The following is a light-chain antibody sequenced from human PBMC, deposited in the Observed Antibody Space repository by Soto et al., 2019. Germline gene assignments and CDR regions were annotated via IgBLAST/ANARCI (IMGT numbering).Light chain of an antibody. Sequence: DIVLTQSPGTLSLSPGETATLSCRASQSVNSNYLDWYQQKPGQAPRLLIYGASARATGIPDRFSGSGSGTDFTLAISRLEPEDFAVYYCQHFGGSSYTFGQGNKLEIK. CDR3: QHFGGSSYT. V-gene: IGKV3-20*01. J-gene: IGKJ2*01. CDR2: GAS. CDR1: QSVNSNY.